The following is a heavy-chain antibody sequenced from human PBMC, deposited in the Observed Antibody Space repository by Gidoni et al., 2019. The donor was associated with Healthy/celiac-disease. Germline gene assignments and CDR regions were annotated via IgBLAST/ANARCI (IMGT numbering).Heavy chain of an antibody. CDR2: INPNSGGT. J-gene: IGHJ4*02. CDR3: ARGSHSSGWIQKSNFDY. CDR1: GYTFPGYY. V-gene: IGHV1-2*02. D-gene: IGHD6-19*01. Sequence: QVQLVQSGAEVKKPGASVKVSCKASGYTFPGYYMHWVRQAPGQGLEWMGWINPNSGGTNYAQKFQGRVTMTRDTSISTAYMELSRLRSDDTAVYYCARGSHSSGWIQKSNFDYWGQGTLVTVSS.